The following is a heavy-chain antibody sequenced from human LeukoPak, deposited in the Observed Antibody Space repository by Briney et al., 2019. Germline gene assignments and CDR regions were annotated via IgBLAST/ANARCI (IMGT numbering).Heavy chain of an antibody. CDR2: IYYSGST. CDR3: ARDRGYGMDV. Sequence: SETLSLTCTVSNFSISSGYYWGWIRQPPGKGLEWIGYIYYSGSTNYNPSLKSRVTISVDTSKNQFSLKLSSVTAADTAVYYCARDRGYGMDVWGQGTTVTVSS. CDR1: NFSISSGYY. V-gene: IGHV4-61*01. J-gene: IGHJ6*02.